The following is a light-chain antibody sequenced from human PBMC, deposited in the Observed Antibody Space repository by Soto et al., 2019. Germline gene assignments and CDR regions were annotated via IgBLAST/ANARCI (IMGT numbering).Light chain of an antibody. J-gene: IGLJ1*01. CDR2: DVS. V-gene: IGLV2-11*01. CDR3: CLYAGSYTYV. Sequence: QSALTQPRSVSGSPGQSVTISCTGTSSDVGGYNYVSWYQPHPGKAPKLMIYDVSERPSGVPDRFSGSKSGNTASLTISGLQAEYEADYYCCLYAGSYTYVFAPGTKVTVL. CDR1: SSDVGGYNY.